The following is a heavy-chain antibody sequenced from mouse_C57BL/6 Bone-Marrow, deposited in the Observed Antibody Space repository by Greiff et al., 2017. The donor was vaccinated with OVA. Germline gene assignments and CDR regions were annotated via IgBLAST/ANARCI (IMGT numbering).Heavy chain of an antibody. V-gene: IGHV1-81*01. CDR1: GYTFTSYG. D-gene: IGHD1-1*01. CDR2: IYPRSGNT. Sequence: QVQLQQSGPELVNPGASVKLSCKASGYTFTSYGISWVKQRTGQGLEWIGEIYPRSGNTYYNEKFKDKATLTADKSSSTAYMELRSLTSEDSAVYFCARPYYYGSSYVTYWGQGTLVTVSA. CDR3: ARPYYYGSSYVTY. J-gene: IGHJ3*01.